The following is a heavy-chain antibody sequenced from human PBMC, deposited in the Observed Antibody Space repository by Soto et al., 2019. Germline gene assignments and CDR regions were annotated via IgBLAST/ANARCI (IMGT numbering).Heavy chain of an antibody. D-gene: IGHD6-6*01. CDR2: IYYTGST. CDR3: AGAIAARPLDY. J-gene: IGHJ4*02. V-gene: IGHV4-61*01. CDR1: GLSVSRGTYY. Sequence: SETLSLPCTASGLSVSRGTYYWSWIRQPPGQELEWIGYIYYTGSTNYNASLKSRVTISVDTSKNQCALGLGSVTAADTAMYDCAGAIAARPLDYWGRGTRVTVSS.